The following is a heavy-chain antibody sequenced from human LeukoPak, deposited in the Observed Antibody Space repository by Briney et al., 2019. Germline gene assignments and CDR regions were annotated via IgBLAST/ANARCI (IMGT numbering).Heavy chain of an antibody. D-gene: IGHD3-10*01. CDR2: IIPIFGTA. CDR3: ASAPTKYYYGSGSYIFDY. V-gene: IGHV1-69*01. J-gene: IGHJ4*02. CDR1: GGTFSSYA. Sequence: SVKVSCKASGGTFSSYAISWVRQAPGQGLEWMGGIIPIFGTANYAQKFQGRVTITADESTSTAYMELSSLRSEDTAVYYCASAPTKYYYGSGSYIFDYWGQGTLVTVSS.